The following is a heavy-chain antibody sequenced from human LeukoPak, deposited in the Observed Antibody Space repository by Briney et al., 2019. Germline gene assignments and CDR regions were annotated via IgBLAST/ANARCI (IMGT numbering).Heavy chain of an antibody. D-gene: IGHD5-24*01. J-gene: IGHJ4*02. Sequence: GGSLRLSCVASGFNVGNNYMNWVRQAPGKGLEWVSVIYSGGSTYYADSVKGRFTISRDSSKNTLYLQIHSLRVEDTAVYYCARAIRDASVSLRFDYWGQGTLVTVSS. CDR1: GFNVGNNY. CDR3: ARAIRDASVSLRFDY. CDR2: IYSGGST. V-gene: IGHV3-66*02.